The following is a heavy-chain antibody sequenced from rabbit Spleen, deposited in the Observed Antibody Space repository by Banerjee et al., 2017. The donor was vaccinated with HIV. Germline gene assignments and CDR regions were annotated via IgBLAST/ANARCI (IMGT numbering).Heavy chain of an antibody. Sequence: QSLEESGGGLVQPEGSLTLTCTASGFSFSSNYYMCWVRQAPGKGLEWIACIYSSSSGSTYYASWAKGRFTCSKTSPTTVTLQMTSLTAADTATYFCARDTGSSFSTYGMDLWGPGTLVTVS. CDR1: GFSFSSNYY. J-gene: IGHJ6*01. V-gene: IGHV1S40*01. CDR3: ARDTGSSFSTYGMDL. CDR2: IYSSSSGST. D-gene: IGHD8-1*01.